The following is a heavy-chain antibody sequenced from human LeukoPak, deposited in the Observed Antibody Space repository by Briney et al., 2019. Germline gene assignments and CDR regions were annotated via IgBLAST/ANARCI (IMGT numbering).Heavy chain of an antibody. Sequence: SETLSLTCTVSGGSISSSSYYWGWIRQPPGKGLVWVGSIYYSGSSYYNPSLKRRVTISVDTSKNQFSLKLSSVTAADTAVYYCARHDAVVTDHIDYWGQGTLVTVSS. J-gene: IGHJ4*02. CDR1: GGSISSSSYY. CDR2: IYYSGSS. D-gene: IGHD4-23*01. V-gene: IGHV4-39*01. CDR3: ARHDAVVTDHIDY.